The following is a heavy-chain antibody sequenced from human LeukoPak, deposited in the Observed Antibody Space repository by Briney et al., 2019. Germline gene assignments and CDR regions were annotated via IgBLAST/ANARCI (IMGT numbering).Heavy chain of an antibody. CDR2: IIPIFGTA. CDR1: GGTFSSYA. J-gene: IGHJ6*02. CDR3: ARDRWEHIVVVTTNYYYYGMDV. V-gene: IGHV1-69*13. D-gene: IGHD2-21*02. Sequence: SVKVSCKASGGTFSSYAISWVRQAPGQGLEWMGGIIPIFGTANYAQKFQGRVTITADESTSTAYMELSSLRSEDTAVYYCARDRWEHIVVVTTNYYYYGMDVWGQGTTVTVSS.